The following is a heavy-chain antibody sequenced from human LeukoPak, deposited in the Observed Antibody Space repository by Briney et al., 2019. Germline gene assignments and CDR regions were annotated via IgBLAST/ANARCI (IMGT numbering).Heavy chain of an antibody. CDR2: IYYSGST. J-gene: IGHJ3*02. Sequence: SETLSLTCTVSGGSISSYYWSWIRQPPGKGLEWIGYIYYSGSTNYNPSLKSRVTISVDTSKNQFSLKLSSVTAADTAVYYCARQATGDAFDIWGQGTMVTVSS. CDR1: GGSISSYY. CDR3: ARQATGDAFDI. D-gene: IGHD1-1*01. V-gene: IGHV4-59*08.